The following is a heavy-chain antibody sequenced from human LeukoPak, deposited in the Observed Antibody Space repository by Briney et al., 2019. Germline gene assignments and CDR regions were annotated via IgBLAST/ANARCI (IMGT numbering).Heavy chain of an antibody. J-gene: IGHJ4*02. CDR1: GFTFSTYW. Sequence: GGSLRLSCAASGFTFSTYWMNWVRQAPGKGLEWVANINQYGNEKYYVDSVKGRFTISRDNGKNSLYLEMNSLRAEDTAVYYCATGTEMDRGVIVNGHLDYWGQGTLVTASS. CDR3: ATGTEMDRGVIVNGHLDY. CDR2: INQYGNEK. V-gene: IGHV3-7*01. D-gene: IGHD3-10*01.